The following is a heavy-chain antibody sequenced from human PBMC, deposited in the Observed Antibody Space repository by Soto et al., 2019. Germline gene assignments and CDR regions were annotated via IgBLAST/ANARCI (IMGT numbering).Heavy chain of an antibody. D-gene: IGHD2-2*01. CDR2: INWNGGST. V-gene: IGHV3-20*01. CDR3: ARALRYCSSTSCYAFDI. J-gene: IGHJ3*02. Sequence: EVQLVESGGGVVRPGGSLRLSCAASGFTFDDYGMSWVRQAPGKGLEWVSGINWNGGSTGYADSVKGRFTISRDNAKNSLYMQMNSLRAEDTALYHCARALRYCSSTSCYAFDIWGQGTMVTVYS. CDR1: GFTFDDYG.